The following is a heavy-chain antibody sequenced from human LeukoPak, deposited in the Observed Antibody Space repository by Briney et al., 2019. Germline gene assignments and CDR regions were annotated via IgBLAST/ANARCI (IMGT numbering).Heavy chain of an antibody. CDR3: ARAITVVTPSLAY. CDR2: ISGDGIST. CDR1: GLTFSSYW. V-gene: IGHV3-74*01. D-gene: IGHD4-23*01. Sequence: PGGSLRLSCAASGLTFSSYWMHWVRQAPGKGLVWVSRISGDGISTSYADSVKGRFTISRDNAKNTLYLQMNSLRAEDTALYYCARAITVVTPSLAYWGQGTLVTVSS. J-gene: IGHJ4*02.